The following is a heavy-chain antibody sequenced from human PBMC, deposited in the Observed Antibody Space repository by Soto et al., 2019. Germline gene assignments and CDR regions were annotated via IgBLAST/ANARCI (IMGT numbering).Heavy chain of an antibody. CDR1: GFTFSSYS. CDR3: AREHLGIVGATNFDY. Sequence: EVQLVESGGGLVQPGGSLRLSCAASGFTFSSYSMNCVRQAPGKGLEWVSYISSSSSTIYYADSVKGRFTISRDNAKNSLYLQMNSLRDEDTAVYYCAREHLGIVGATNFDYWGQGTLVTVSS. CDR2: ISSSSSTI. D-gene: IGHD1-26*01. V-gene: IGHV3-48*02. J-gene: IGHJ4*02.